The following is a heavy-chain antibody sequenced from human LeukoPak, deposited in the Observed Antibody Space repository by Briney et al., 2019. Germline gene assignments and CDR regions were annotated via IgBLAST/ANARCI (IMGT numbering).Heavy chain of an antibody. J-gene: IGHJ4*02. CDR3: AKTTSSLWFGEFRGGANYFDY. Sequence: GGSLRLSCTASGFNFNRFAVTWVRQAPGKGLEWVPAISGSGGTTHYADSVKGRFSISRDNSKNTLYLQLSRVRAEDTAVYYCAKTTSSLWFGEFRGGANYFDYWGQGALVTVSS. CDR2: ISGSGGTT. D-gene: IGHD3-10*01. V-gene: IGHV3-23*01. CDR1: GFNFNRFA.